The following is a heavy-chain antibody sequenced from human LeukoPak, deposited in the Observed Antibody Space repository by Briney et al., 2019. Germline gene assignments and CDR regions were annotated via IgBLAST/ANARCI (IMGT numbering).Heavy chain of an antibody. J-gene: IGHJ4*02. V-gene: IGHV3-7*03. CDR2: IKQDGTEE. D-gene: IGHD2-2*01. CDR3: ARDPCHGALDY. Sequence: GGSLRLSCVASGFTFSSSWMSWVRRAPGKGLEWVANIKQDGTEEYYVDSVRGRFSISKDNAKNSLYLQMNSLRAENTAVYYCARDPCHGALDYWGQGALVTVSS. CDR1: GFTFSSSW.